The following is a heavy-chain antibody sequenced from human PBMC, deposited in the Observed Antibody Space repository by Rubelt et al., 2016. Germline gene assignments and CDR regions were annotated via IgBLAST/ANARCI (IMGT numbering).Heavy chain of an antibody. D-gene: IGHD1-26*01. CDR1: GDSISSYY. Sequence: QVQLQESGPGLVKPSETLSLTCTVSGDSISSYYWSWIRQPPGKGLEWIGSIYYSGSANYNPSLKSRVTISVDTSKNQFSLKRGSVTAADTAVYFCARHYSGNYPPTDWGQGTLVTVSS. CDR3: ARHYSGNYPPTD. V-gene: IGHV4-59*08. J-gene: IGHJ4*02. CDR2: IYYSGSA.